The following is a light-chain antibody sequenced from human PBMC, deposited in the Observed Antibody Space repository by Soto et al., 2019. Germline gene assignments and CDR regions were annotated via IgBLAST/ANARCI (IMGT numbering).Light chain of an antibody. Sequence: QSALIQPASVSGSPGQSITISCTGTSSDVGGSNYVSWYQHHPHRAPKLLIYEVDYRPSGVSNRFSGSKSGNTASLTISGLQAEDEADYSCRSYTSSNTLEVFGFGTKLTVL. J-gene: IGLJ1*01. CDR3: RSYTSSNTLEV. CDR1: SSDVGGSNY. CDR2: EVD. V-gene: IGLV2-14*01.